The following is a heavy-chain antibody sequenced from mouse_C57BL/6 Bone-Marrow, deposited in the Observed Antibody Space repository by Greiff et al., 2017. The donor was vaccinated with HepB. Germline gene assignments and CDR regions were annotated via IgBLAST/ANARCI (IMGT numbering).Heavy chain of an antibody. Sequence: EVQVVESGPGLVKPSQSLSLTCSVTGYSITSGYYWNWIRQFPGNKLEWMGYISYDGSNNYNPSLKNRISITRDTSKNQFFLKLNSVTTEDTATYYCARDLGTRDDYWGQGTTLTVSS. CDR2: ISYDGSN. V-gene: IGHV3-6*01. D-gene: IGHD3-3*01. CDR3: ARDLGTRDDY. J-gene: IGHJ2*01. CDR1: GYSITSGYY.